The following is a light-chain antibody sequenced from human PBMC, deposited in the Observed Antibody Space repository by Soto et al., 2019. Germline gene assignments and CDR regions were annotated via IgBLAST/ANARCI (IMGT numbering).Light chain of an antibody. CDR2: EGS. V-gene: IGLV2-23*03. CDR1: SSDVGSYNL. J-gene: IGLJ1*01. Sequence: QSALTQPASVSGSPGQSITISCTRTSSDVGSYNLVSWYQKHPDKAPKLLIYEGSKRPSGVSSRFSGSKPGNTASLTISGLQTEDEADYYCCSYGAGSTFVFGTGTKVTVL. CDR3: CSYGAGSTFV.